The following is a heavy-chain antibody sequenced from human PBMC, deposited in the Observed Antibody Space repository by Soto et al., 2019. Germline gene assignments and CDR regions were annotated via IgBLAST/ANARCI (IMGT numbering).Heavy chain of an antibody. CDR3: ATYYYDTSGYYAPWLGSWYNWFDP. Sequence: SETLSLTCTVSGGSISSSSYYWGWIRQPPGKGLEWIGSIYYSGSTYSNPSLKSRVTISVDTSKNQFSLMLSSVTAAATAVYYCATYYYDTSGYYAPWLGSWYNWFDPWGQGTLVTVSS. CDR2: IYYSGST. V-gene: IGHV4-39*01. D-gene: IGHD3-22*01. CDR1: GGSISSSSYY. J-gene: IGHJ5*02.